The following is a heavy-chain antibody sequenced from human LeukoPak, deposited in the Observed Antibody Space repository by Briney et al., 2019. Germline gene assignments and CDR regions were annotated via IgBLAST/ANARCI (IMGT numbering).Heavy chain of an antibody. CDR1: GGSINSYY. V-gene: IGHV4-59*01. CDR3: ARDRDSSGLRDFDL. Sequence: SETLSLTCTVSGGSINSYYWSWIRQPPGKGLEWIGYIYYSGNANYNPSLKSRVSISIDTSKNQLSLQLSSVTAADTAVYYCARDRDSSGLRDFDLWGRGTLVTVSA. CDR2: IYYSGNA. D-gene: IGHD3-22*01. J-gene: IGHJ2*01.